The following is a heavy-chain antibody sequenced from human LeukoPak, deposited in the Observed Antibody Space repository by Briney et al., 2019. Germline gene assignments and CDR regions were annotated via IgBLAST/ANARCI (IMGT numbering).Heavy chain of an antibody. CDR2: ISGRGDGT. CDR1: GFTFNTYT. D-gene: IGHD3-10*01. CDR3: AKGTERYREVSSFDP. J-gene: IGHJ5*02. Sequence: SGGSLRLSCAASGFTFNTYTMNWVRQAPGKGLEWVSAISGRGDGTYYADFVKGRFTISRDNSKNTLFLQMNSLRVEDTATYYCAKGTERYREVSSFDPWGRGTLVAVSS. V-gene: IGHV3-23*01.